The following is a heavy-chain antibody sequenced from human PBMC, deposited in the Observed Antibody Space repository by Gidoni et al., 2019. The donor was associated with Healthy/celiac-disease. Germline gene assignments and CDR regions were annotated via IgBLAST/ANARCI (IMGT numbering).Heavy chain of an antibody. J-gene: IGHJ4*02. CDR1: GGSISHGGYY. CDR2: IYYSGST. CDR3: ASMDCSGGSCYYYFDY. V-gene: IGHV4-31*03. Sequence: QVQLQESGPGLVKPSQTLSLTCTFSGGSISHGGYYWSWIRQHPGKGLEWIGYIYYSGSTYYNPSLKSRVTISVDTSKNQFSLKLSSVTAADTAVYYCASMDCSGGSCYYYFDYWGQGTLVTVSS. D-gene: IGHD2-15*01.